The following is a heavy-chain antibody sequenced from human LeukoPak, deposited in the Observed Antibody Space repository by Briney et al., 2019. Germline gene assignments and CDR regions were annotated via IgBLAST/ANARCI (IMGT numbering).Heavy chain of an antibody. J-gene: IGHJ6*02. CDR1: GSTFSSYA. V-gene: IGHV3-64D*06. CDR2: ISSNGGST. D-gene: IGHD3-9*01. CDR3: VKGMEDYDILTGVLDV. Sequence: PGGSLRLSCSASGSTFSSYAMHWVRQAPGKGLEYVSAISSNGGSTYYADSVKGRFTISRDNSKNTLYLQMSSLRAEDTAVYYCVKGMEDYDILTGVLDVWGQGTTVTVSS.